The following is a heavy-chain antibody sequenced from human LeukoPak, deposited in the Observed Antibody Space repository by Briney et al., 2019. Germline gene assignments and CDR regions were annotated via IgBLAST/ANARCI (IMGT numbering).Heavy chain of an antibody. CDR1: GGSISSSNW. Sequence: SGTLSLTCAVSGGSISSSNWWSWVRQTPGKGLEWIGEIYHSGSTNYNPSLKSRVTISVDKSKNQFSLKLNSVTAADTAVYYCASRGLVKWFDLWGQGTLVTVSS. CDR3: ASRGLVKWFDL. D-gene: IGHD2/OR15-2a*01. J-gene: IGHJ5*02. CDR2: IYHSGST. V-gene: IGHV4-4*02.